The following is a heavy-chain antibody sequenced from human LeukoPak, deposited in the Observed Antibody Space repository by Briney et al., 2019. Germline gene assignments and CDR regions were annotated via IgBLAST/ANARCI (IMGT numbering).Heavy chain of an antibody. J-gene: IGHJ4*02. Sequence: GGSLRLSCAASGFTFSSYGMNWVRQAPGKGLEWVSFISSTASDIYYADSVRGRFTISRDNAKNSLYLQMNSLRAEDTAVYYCARAPGYRSFLDYWGQGTLVIVSS. V-gene: IGHV3-21*01. CDR3: ARAPGYRSFLDY. CDR1: GFTFSSYG. CDR2: ISSTASDI. D-gene: IGHD6-13*01.